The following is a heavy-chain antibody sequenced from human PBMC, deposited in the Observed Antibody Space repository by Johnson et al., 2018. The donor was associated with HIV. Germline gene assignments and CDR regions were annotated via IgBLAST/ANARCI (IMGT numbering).Heavy chain of an antibody. CDR1: GFTFTSYA. CDR3: AKDRGAARAFDAFDI. D-gene: IGHD6-6*01. J-gene: IGHJ3*02. CDR2: ISGDGGST. V-gene: IGHV3-23*04. Sequence: VQLVESGGGLVQPGGSLRLSCAASGFTFTSYAMKWVRQAPGKGLEWVSAISGDGGSTSYADSVKGRFTISRDNSKNTLYLQMSSLRAEDTAVYYCAKDRGAARAFDAFDIWGQGTMVTVSS.